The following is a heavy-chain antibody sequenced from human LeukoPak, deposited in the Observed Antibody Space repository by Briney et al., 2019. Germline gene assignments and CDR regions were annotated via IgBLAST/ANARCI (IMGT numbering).Heavy chain of an antibody. Sequence: PGGSLRLSRAASGFTFSSYGMHWVRQAPGKGLEWVAVIWYDGSNKYYADSVKGRFTISRDNSKNTLYLQMNSLRAEDTAVYYCARHVEMATILPYWFDPWGQGTLVTVSS. CDR1: GFTFSSYG. CDR3: ARHVEMATILPYWFDP. V-gene: IGHV3-33*01. D-gene: IGHD5-24*01. CDR2: IWYDGSNK. J-gene: IGHJ5*02.